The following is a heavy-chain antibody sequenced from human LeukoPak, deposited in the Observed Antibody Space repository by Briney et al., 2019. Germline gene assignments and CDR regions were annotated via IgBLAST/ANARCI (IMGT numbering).Heavy chain of an antibody. CDR1: GFTFSDYY. J-gene: IGHJ4*02. D-gene: IGHD3-22*01. CDR3: ARDLYYDSSGYYYY. V-gene: IGHV3-11*01. Sequence: GGSLRLSCAASGFTFSDYYMSWIRQAPGKGLEWVSYISSSGSTIYYADSVKGRFTISRDNAKSSLFLQMNSLRAEDTAVYYCARDLYYDSSGYYYYWGQGTLVTVSS. CDR2: ISSSGSTI.